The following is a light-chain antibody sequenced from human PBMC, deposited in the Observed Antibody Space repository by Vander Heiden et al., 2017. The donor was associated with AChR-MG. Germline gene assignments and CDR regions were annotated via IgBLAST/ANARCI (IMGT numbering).Light chain of an antibody. CDR2: AAS. Sequence: VLTQYPGTLSLSPGERATLSCRASQSVSSSHLAWYQQKPGQAPRLLIYAASSRATAIPDRFSGSGSGTDFTLTISRLEPEDFAVYYCQQYGRSLLTFGQGTRVELK. J-gene: IGKJ1*01. CDR3: QQYGRSLLT. V-gene: IGKV3-20*01. CDR1: QSVSSSH.